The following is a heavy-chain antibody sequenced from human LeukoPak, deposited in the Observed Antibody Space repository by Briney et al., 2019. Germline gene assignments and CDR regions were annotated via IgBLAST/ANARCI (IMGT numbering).Heavy chain of an antibody. D-gene: IGHD1-26*01. Sequence: QPGGSLRLSCAASGFTFRSYAMSWVRQAPGKGLEWVSAISGSGGSTYYADSVKDRFTISRDNSKNTLYLQMNSLRAEDTAVYYSAKSIVGAPFWGRGTLVTVSA. CDR3: AKSIVGAPF. CDR2: ISGSGGST. J-gene: IGHJ4*02. CDR1: GFTFRSYA. V-gene: IGHV3-23*01.